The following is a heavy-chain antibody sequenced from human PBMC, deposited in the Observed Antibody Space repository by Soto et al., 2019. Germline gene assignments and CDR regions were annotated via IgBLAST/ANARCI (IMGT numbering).Heavy chain of an antibody. CDR3: ARGVVSGFARYHFDY. V-gene: IGHV3-53*02. CDR1: GLTVSSDY. J-gene: IGHJ4*02. Sequence: EVQLVETGGGLIQPGGSLRLSCAASGLTVSSDYMSWVRQAPGKGLEWVSIIYSGGNTYYADSVKGRFTISRDSSKNTLYLQMNSLRADDTAVYYCARGVVSGFARYHFDYWGQGTLVTVSS. CDR2: IYSGGNT. D-gene: IGHD3-22*01.